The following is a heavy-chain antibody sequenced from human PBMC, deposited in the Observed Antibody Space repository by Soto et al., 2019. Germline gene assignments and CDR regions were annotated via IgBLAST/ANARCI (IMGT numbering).Heavy chain of an antibody. D-gene: IGHD2-15*01. Sequence: SETLSLTCAVYGGSFSGYYWSWIRQPPGKGLEWIGEINHSGSTNYNPSLKSRVTISVDTSKNQFSLKLSSVTAADTAVYYCARGGCSGGSCYYMNYYCYGMDVWGQGTTVTVSS. V-gene: IGHV4-34*01. J-gene: IGHJ6*02. CDR2: INHSGST. CDR3: ARGGCSGGSCYYMNYYCYGMDV. CDR1: GGSFSGYY.